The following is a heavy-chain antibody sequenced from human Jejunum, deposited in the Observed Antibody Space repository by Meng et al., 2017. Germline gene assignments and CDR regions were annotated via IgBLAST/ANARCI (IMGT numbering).Heavy chain of an antibody. J-gene: IGHJ4*02. CDR3: AKGITLVRGVTYYFDY. V-gene: IGHV3-23*01. D-gene: IGHD3-10*01. Sequence: GGSLRLSCAASGFTFSSYAMGLVRQAPGKGLEWVSIISTSGADTFYADSVKGRFTISRDNSKNTQYLQMDSLRAEDTAVYYCAKGITLVRGVTYYFDYWGQGTLVTVSS. CDR1: GFTFSSYA. CDR2: ISTSGADT.